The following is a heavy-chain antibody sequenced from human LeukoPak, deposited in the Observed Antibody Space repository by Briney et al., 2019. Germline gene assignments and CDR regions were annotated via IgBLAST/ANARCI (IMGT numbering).Heavy chain of an antibody. J-gene: IGHJ4*02. Sequence: SETLSLTCTVTGGSISNYYWSWIRQPPGKGLEWIGYIYYSGSTNYNPSLKSRVTISVDTSKNQFSLKLSSVTAADTAIYCCARTLHPPNLNWYFDYWGQGILVTVSS. CDR3: ARTLHPPNLNWYFDY. V-gene: IGHV4-59*12. D-gene: IGHD1-1*01. CDR2: IYYSGST. CDR1: GGSISNYY.